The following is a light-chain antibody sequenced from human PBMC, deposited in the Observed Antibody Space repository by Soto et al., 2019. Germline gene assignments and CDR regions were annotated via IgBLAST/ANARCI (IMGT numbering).Light chain of an antibody. CDR1: SSNIGGNS. V-gene: IGLV1-51*01. CDR2: DDN. CDR3: EAWDDSLIGVL. Sequence: QSVLTQPPSVSAAPGQKVTISCSGSSSNIGGNSVSWYQQLPGTAPKLLIYDDNKRPSGVPDRFSASKSGTSASLAISGLQSEDEADYYCEAWDDSLIGVLFGGGTKGTVL. J-gene: IGLJ2*01.